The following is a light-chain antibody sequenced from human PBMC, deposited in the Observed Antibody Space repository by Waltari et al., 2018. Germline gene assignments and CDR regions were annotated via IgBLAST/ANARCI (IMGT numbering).Light chain of an antibody. Sequence: DIQMTQSPSSLSASIGDRVTITCRASQSVNSYLNWFQQKPGKAPEVLIHAASSLQSGVPSRFSGSGSGTDFTLTINSLQPEDFATYYCQQTYSTPITFGQGTRLEIK. V-gene: IGKV1-39*01. J-gene: IGKJ5*01. CDR2: AAS. CDR1: QSVNSY. CDR3: QQTYSTPIT.